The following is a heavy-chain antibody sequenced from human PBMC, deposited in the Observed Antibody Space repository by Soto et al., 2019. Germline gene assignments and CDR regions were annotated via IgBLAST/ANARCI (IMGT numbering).Heavy chain of an antibody. CDR1: GKTLDNYR. D-gene: IGHD4-4*01. CDR2: TDPSDSST. Sequence: PGESLKIPCKGFGKTLDNYRITWVRHVPGKGLERMGKTDPSDSSTNYNPSFQGHVTISLDKSITTAFLPCSSLKASDTAMYYCASRGHDYSNSCMDFWGQGTTVTVSS. CDR3: ASRGHDYSNSCMDF. J-gene: IGHJ6*02. V-gene: IGHV5-10-1*01.